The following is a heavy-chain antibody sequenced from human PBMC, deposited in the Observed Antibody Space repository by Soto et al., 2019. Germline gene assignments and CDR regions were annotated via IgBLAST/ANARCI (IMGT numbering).Heavy chain of an antibody. D-gene: IGHD2-21*02. CDR1: GYTLTELS. CDR3: ATANSYCGGDWTLCG. CDR2: FDPEDGET. J-gene: IGHJ4*02. V-gene: IGHV1-24*01. Sequence: GASVKVSCKVSGYTLTELSMHWVRQAPGKGLEWMGGFDPEDGETIYAQKFQGRVTMTEDTSTDTAYMELSSLRSEDTAVYYCATANSYCGGDWTLCGWGQGTLVTVSS.